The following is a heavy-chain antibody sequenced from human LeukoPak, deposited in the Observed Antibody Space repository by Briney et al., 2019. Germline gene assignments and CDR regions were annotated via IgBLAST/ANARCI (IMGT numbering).Heavy chain of an antibody. CDR3: ASSSSSSGY. Sequence: PSETLSLTCAVSGASITNDNWWSWVRQNPGKGLEWIGEIYHSGSTSYNPSLKNRVTISVDTSKNQFSLKLSSVTAADTAVYYCASSSSSSGYWGQGTLVTVSS. CDR2: IYHSGST. CDR1: GASITNDNW. D-gene: IGHD6-13*01. V-gene: IGHV4-4*02. J-gene: IGHJ4*02.